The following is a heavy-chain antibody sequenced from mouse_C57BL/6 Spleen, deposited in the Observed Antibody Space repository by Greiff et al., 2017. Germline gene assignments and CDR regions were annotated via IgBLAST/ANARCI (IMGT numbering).Heavy chain of an antibody. J-gene: IGHJ2*01. Sequence: EVKLVESGEGLVKPGGSLKLSCAASGITFSSYAMSWVRQTPEKRLEWVAYISSGGDYIYYADTVKGRFTISRDNARNTLYLQMSSLKSEDTAMYYCTRDREVTDHFDYWGQGTTLTVSS. CDR3: TRDREVTDHFDY. CDR2: ISSGGDYI. V-gene: IGHV5-9-1*02. D-gene: IGHD2-1*01. CDR1: GITFSSYA.